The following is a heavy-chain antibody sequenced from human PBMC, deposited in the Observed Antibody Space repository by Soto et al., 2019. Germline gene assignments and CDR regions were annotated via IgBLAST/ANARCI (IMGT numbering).Heavy chain of an antibody. Sequence: SETLSLTCTVSGGSISSGDYYWSWIRQPPGKGLEWIGYIYYSGSTYYNPSLKSRVTISVDTSKNQFSLKLTSVTAADTAVYYCARVRGGGPFDDWGQGTLVTV. CDR3: ARVRGGGPFDD. CDR2: IYYSGST. CDR1: GGSISSGDYY. V-gene: IGHV4-30-4*01. D-gene: IGHD1-26*01. J-gene: IGHJ4*02.